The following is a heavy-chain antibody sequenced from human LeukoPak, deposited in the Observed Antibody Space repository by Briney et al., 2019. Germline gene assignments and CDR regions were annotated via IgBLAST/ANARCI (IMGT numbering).Heavy chain of an antibody. CDR1: GGSISSGDYY. Sequence: SQTLSLTCTVSGGSISSGDYYWSWIRQPPGKGLEWIGYIYYSGSTYYNPPLKSRVTISVDTSKNQFSLKLSSVTAADTAVYYCARGYCSSTSCYAGGVYNWFDPWGQGTLVTVSS. V-gene: IGHV4-30-4*01. CDR3: ARGYCSSTSCYAGGVYNWFDP. D-gene: IGHD2-2*01. CDR2: IYYSGST. J-gene: IGHJ5*02.